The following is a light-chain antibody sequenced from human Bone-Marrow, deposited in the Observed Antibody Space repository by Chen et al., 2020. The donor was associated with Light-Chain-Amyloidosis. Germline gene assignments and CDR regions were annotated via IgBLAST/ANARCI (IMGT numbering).Light chain of an antibody. CDR1: QSVSSY. CDR3: QQYNSYPFT. V-gene: IGKV3-11*01. J-gene: IGKJ3*01. Sequence: EIVLTQSPATLSLSPGERVTLSCRASQSVSSYLAWYQQKPGQAPRLLIYDASNRATGIPARFSGSGSGTEFTLTISSLQPDDFATYYCQQYNSYPFTFGPGTNVDIK. CDR2: DAS.